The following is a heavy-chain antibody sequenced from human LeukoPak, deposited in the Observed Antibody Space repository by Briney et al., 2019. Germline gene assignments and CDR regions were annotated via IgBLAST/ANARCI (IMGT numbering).Heavy chain of an antibody. Sequence: GGSLRLSCAASGFTFSSYAMSWVRQAPGKGLEWVSAISGSGGRTYYADSVKGRFTISRDNSKNTLYLQMNSLRAEDTAVYYCAKTFTMVXXXXXXXXYWXXXTXXTXS. V-gene: IGHV3-23*01. J-gene: IGHJ4*01. CDR3: AKTFTMVXXXXXXXXY. CDR1: GFTFSSYA. D-gene: IGHD3-10*01. CDR2: ISGSGGRT.